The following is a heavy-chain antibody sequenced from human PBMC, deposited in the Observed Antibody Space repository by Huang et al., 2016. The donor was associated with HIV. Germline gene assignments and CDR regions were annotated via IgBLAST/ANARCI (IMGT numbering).Heavy chain of an antibody. D-gene: IGHD5-12*01. V-gene: IGHV1-3*01. Sequence: QVHLVQSGPEVKKPGASVKVSCKASGYNFTSRGLHWVRQAPGQSIEWMGYSNPGNGNTKDSPKFQDRVTLTRDISANTAYMQLSRLTSEDTAVYYCASGQRMRESDIVATIPVSWGQGALVTVSS. CDR3: ASGQRMRESDIVATIPVS. CDR1: GYNFTSRG. J-gene: IGHJ5*02. CDR2: SNPGNGNT.